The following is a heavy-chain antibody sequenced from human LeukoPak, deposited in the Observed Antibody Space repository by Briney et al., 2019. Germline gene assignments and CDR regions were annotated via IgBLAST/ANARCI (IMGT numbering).Heavy chain of an antibody. CDR2: IYPGDSDT. Sequence: GESLKISCKGSGYSFTRYWIGWVRQMPGKGLEWMGIIYPGDSDTRDSPSFQGHVTISADKSVSTAYLQWSSLKASDTAVYYCARHPIDYTGSYPYYFDYWGQGTPVTVSS. V-gene: IGHV5-51*01. D-gene: IGHD1-26*01. CDR1: GYSFTRYW. J-gene: IGHJ4*02. CDR3: ARHPIDYTGSYPYYFDY.